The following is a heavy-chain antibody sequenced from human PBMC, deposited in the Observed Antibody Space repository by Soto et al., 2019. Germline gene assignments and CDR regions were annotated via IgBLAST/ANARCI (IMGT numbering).Heavy chain of an antibody. CDR2: ISNSGDST. CDR3: AKGGGSCCFDC. J-gene: IGHJ4*02. D-gene: IGHD2-15*01. Sequence: EVQLLESGGGLVQPGGSLRLSCAASGFTFSNYAMSWVRQAPGKGLEWVSAISNSGDSTFYGDSVKGRFTVSRDNSKNTLYLQMNSLGVEDTAEYYCAKGGGSCCFDCWGQGTLVTVSS. CDR1: GFTFSNYA. V-gene: IGHV3-23*01.